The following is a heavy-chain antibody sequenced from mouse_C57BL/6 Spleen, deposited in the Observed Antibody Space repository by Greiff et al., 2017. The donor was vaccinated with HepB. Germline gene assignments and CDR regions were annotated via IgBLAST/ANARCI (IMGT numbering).Heavy chain of an antibody. CDR1: GYTFTSYW. Sequence: QVQLKQPGAELVKPGASVKMSCKASGYTFTSYWITWVKQRPGQGLEWIGDIYPGSGSTNYNEKFKSKATLTVDTSSSTAYMQLSSLTSEDSAVYYCAREGYYGSSLYAMDYWGQGTSVTVSS. CDR3: AREGYYGSSLYAMDY. D-gene: IGHD1-1*01. J-gene: IGHJ4*01. V-gene: IGHV1-55*01. CDR2: IYPGSGST.